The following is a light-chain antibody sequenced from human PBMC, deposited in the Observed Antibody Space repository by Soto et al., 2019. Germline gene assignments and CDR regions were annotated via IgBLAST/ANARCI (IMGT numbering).Light chain of an antibody. CDR2: AAS. J-gene: IGKJ1*01. CDR3: QQYNNWIGT. CDR1: QSVGSN. Sequence: EIVMTQSPATLSVSPGERATLSCRASQSVGSNVAWYQHKPGQAPRLLIFAASTMATGVPGRFSGSGSGTEFTLTTSSRQSDEFALYYCQQYNNWIGTFGQGTKVEIK. V-gene: IGKV3-15*01.